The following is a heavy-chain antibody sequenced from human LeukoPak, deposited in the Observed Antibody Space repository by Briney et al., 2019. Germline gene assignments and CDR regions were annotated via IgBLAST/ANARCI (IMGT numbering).Heavy chain of an antibody. CDR1: GYTFTSYD. V-gene: IGHV1-18*04. Sequence: ASVKVSCKASGYTFTSYDISWVRQAPGQGLEWMAWISASNGNTNYAEKFQGRVNMTTDTSTSTACMDLRNLTSDDTAVYYCARHLNYWSGYPPDYWGQGTLVTVSS. J-gene: IGHJ4*02. D-gene: IGHD3-3*01. CDR2: ISASNGNT. CDR3: ARHLNYWSGYPPDY.